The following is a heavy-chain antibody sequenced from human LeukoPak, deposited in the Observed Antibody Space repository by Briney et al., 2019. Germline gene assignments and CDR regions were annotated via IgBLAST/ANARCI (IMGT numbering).Heavy chain of an antibody. CDR1: GGSISSYY. CDR3: VTSWIRQDRDS. V-gene: IGHV4-4*07. D-gene: IGHD1-1*01. CDR2: IYTSGST. Sequence: SETLSLTCTVSGGSISSYYWSWIRQPAGKGLEWIGRIYTSGSTNYNPSLKSRVTMSVDTSKNQFSLKLSSVTAEDTAVYYCVTSWIRQDRDSWGQGTLVTVSS. J-gene: IGHJ4*02.